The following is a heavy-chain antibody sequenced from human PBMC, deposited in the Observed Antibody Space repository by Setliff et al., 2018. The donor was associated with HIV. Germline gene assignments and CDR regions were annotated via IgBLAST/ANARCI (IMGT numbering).Heavy chain of an antibody. CDR3: ARALAGGSGWNYFDL. V-gene: IGHV4-61*02. J-gene: IGHJ4*02. CDR1: GDSISSGYYY. Sequence: SETLSLTCTVSGDSISSGYYYWSWLRQPAGKGLEWIVRISTSGSTNYSPSLKSRVTISVDTSKNQFSLNLDSVTAADTAEYVCARALAGGSGWNYFDLWGPGTLVTVSS. CDR2: ISTSGST. D-gene: IGHD6-19*01.